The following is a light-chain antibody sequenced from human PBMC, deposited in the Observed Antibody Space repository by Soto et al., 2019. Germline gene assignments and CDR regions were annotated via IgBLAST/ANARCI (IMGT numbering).Light chain of an antibody. CDR3: QQYNSYSPWT. J-gene: IGKJ1*01. V-gene: IGKV1-5*01. CDR1: QSISSW. Sequence: DIQMTQSPSTLSASVGDRVTITCRAGQSISSWLAWYQQKPGKAPKLLIYDASSLESGVPSRFSGSGSGTEFTLTISSLQPDDFATYYCQQYNSYSPWTFGQGTKV. CDR2: DAS.